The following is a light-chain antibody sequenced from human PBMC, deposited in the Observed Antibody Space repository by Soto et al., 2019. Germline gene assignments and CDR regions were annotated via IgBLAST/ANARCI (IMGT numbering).Light chain of an antibody. CDR1: QSVSNNY. CDR2: DAS. J-gene: IGKJ2*01. CDR3: QQCGSSPPDT. Sequence: EIVLTQSPGTLSLSPGERATLSCRASQSVSNNYLAWYQQKPGQAPRLLIYDASVRHTGIPDRFSGSGAGTDFTLTISSPEPEDFDLQSCQQCGSSPPDTFGQGTRLEI. V-gene: IGKV3-20*01.